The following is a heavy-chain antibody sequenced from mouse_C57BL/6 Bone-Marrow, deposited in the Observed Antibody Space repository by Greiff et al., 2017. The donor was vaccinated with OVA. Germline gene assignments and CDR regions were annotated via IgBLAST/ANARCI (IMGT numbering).Heavy chain of an antibody. CDR2: IRLKSDNYAT. CDR3: TEGYYDYSWFAY. V-gene: IGHV6-3*01. J-gene: IGHJ3*01. CDR1: GFTFSNYW. Sequence: EVQGVESGGGLVQPGGSMKLSCVASGFTFSNYWMNWVRQSPEKGLEWVAQIRLKSDNYATHYAESVKGRFTISRDDSKSSVYLQMNNLRAEDTGIYYCTEGYYDYSWFAYWDQGTLVTVSA. D-gene: IGHD2-4*01.